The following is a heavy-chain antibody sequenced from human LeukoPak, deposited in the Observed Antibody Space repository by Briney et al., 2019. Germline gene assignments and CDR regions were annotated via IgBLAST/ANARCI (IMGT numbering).Heavy chain of an antibody. CDR2: VYYSGNT. Sequence: PSGTLSLTCSVSGGSISSYYWSWIRQPPGRGLEWIGYVYYSGNTDYNPSLKSRVTISVDTSQNQFSLHLSSVTAADTAVYYCARFFYFYFDYWGQGTLVTVSS. J-gene: IGHJ4*02. V-gene: IGHV4-59*01. D-gene: IGHD2/OR15-2a*01. CDR3: ARFFYFYFDY. CDR1: GGSISSYY.